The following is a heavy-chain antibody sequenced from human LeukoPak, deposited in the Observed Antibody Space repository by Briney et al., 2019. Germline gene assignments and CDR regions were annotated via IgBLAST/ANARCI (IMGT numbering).Heavy chain of an antibody. D-gene: IGHD3-3*01. Sequence: SETLSLTCAVSGGSISSISYYCGWIRQPPGKGLEWIGSIYYSGSTYCNPSLKSRVTISVDTSKNQFSLKLSSVTAADAAVYYCARSAYYDFWSGPTAAYYFDYWGQGTLVTVSS. V-gene: IGHV4-39*01. CDR3: ARSAYYDFWSGPTAAYYFDY. J-gene: IGHJ4*02. CDR2: IYYSGST. CDR1: GGSISSISYY.